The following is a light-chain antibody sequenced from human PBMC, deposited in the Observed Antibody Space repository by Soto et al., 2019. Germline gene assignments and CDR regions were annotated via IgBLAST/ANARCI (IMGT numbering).Light chain of an antibody. Sequence: DIQMTQSPSSLSASVGGRVTITCRASRGISNYLAWYQQKPGKVPKLLIYAASTLQSGVPSRFSGSGSGTDFTLTISSLQPEDVATYYCQKYNSVPLTFGGGTKVEIK. CDR2: AAS. CDR3: QKYNSVPLT. V-gene: IGKV1-27*01. CDR1: RGISNY. J-gene: IGKJ4*01.